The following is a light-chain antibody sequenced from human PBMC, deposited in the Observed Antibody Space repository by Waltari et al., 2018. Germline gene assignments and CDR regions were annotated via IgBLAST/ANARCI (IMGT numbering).Light chain of an antibody. J-gene: IGLJ3*02. Sequence: QSLLTQPPSASGTPGERVTLSCSGSNSNIGSGFVYWYHQVPGTAPKTLIYQNVERPAGVPDRCSGSTSGASASLAISGLRPEDEGDYYCAAWDYNLNGVVFGGGTRLTVL. CDR1: NSNIGSGF. CDR3: AAWDYNLNGVV. V-gene: IGLV1-47*01. CDR2: QNV.